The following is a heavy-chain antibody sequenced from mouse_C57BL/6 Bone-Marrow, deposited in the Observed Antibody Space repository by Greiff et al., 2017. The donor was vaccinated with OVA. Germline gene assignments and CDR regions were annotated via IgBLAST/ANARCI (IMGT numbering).Heavy chain of an antibody. Sequence: EVKLQESGEGLVKPGGSLKLSCAASGFTFSSYAMSWVRQTPEKRLEWVAYISSGGDYIYYADTVKGRFTISRDNARNTLYLQMSSLKSEDTAMYYCTREKIFGYDYEGFAYWGQGTLVTVSA. CDR3: TREKIFGYDYEGFAY. D-gene: IGHD2-4*01. J-gene: IGHJ3*01. V-gene: IGHV5-9-1*02. CDR1: GFTFSSYA. CDR2: ISSGGDYI.